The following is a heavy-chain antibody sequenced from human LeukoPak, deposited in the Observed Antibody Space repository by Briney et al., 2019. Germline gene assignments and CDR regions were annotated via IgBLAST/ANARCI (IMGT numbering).Heavy chain of an antibody. D-gene: IGHD2-2*01. CDR3: ARDYCRTTSCLES. J-gene: IGHJ4*02. V-gene: IGHV3-33*01. CDR1: GFTFNSYG. Sequence: GRSLRLSCAASGFTFNSYGMFWVRQAPGKGLEWVAFIWPDGSNRLYGDSVKGRFTISRDNSKNTVYLQMNSLRAEDTAVYYCARDYCRTTSCLESWGQGTLVTVSS. CDR2: IWPDGSNR.